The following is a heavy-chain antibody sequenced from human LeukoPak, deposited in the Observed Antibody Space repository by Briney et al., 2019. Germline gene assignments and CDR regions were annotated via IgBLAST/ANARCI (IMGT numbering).Heavy chain of an antibody. Sequence: GGSLRLSCAASGFTFSSYEMNWVRQAPGKGLERVSYISSSGSTIYYADSVKGRFTTTRDNAKNSLYLQMNSLRAEDTAVYYCAKGGGYEAQYYYYYLDVWGKGTTVTISS. D-gene: IGHD5-12*01. J-gene: IGHJ6*03. CDR2: ISSSGSTI. V-gene: IGHV3-48*03. CDR1: GFTFSSYE. CDR3: AKGGGYEAQYYYYYLDV.